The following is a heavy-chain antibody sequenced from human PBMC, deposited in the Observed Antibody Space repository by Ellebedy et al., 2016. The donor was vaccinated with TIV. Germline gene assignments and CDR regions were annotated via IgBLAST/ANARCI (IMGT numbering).Heavy chain of an antibody. V-gene: IGHV1-18*04. D-gene: IGHD1-26*01. Sequence: ASVKVSXXASGYTFTSYGISWVRQAPGQGLEWMGWISAYNGNTNYAQKLQGRVTMTTDTSTSTAYMELRSLRSDDTAVYYCARDYLVGATTTKYYYYGMDVWGQGTTVTVSS. J-gene: IGHJ6*02. CDR1: GYTFTSYG. CDR3: ARDYLVGATTTKYYYYGMDV. CDR2: ISAYNGNT.